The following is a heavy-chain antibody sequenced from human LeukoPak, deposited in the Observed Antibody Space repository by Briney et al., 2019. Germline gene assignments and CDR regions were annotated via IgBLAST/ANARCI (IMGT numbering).Heavy chain of an antibody. D-gene: IGHD2-2*01. CDR1: GFTFSSYA. CDR2: ISGSGGST. J-gene: IGHJ4*02. CDR3: AKEGCTSATCYANC. Sequence: GGSLRLSCAASGFTFSSYAMSWVRQAPGKGLEWVSAISGSGGSTYYADSVKGRFTVSRDDSKDTLYLQMNSLRAEDTAVYYCAKEGCTSATCYANCWGQGILVTVSS. V-gene: IGHV3-23*01.